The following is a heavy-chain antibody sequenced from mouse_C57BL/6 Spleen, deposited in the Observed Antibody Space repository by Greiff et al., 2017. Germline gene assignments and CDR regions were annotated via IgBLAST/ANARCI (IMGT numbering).Heavy chain of an antibody. D-gene: IGHD2-3*01. CDR1: GYSITSGYY. V-gene: IGHV3-6*01. Sequence: EVQLQESGPGLVKPSQSLSLTCSVTGYSITSGYYWNWIRQFPGNKLEWMGYISYDGSNNYNPSLKNRISITRDTSKNQFFLKLNSVTTEDTATYYCARVRDGPYYFDYWGQGTTLTVSS. CDR2: ISYDGSN. CDR3: ARVRDGPYYFDY. J-gene: IGHJ2*01.